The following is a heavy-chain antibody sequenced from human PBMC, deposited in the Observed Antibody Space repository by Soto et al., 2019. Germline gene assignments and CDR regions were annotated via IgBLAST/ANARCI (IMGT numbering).Heavy chain of an antibody. D-gene: IGHD2-2*01. CDR3: ARSQGSQYPQNWFDP. CDR1: GDSITSGDY. Sequence: PSETLSLTCTVSGDSITSGDYWSWIRQHPGKGLEWIGYIYYSGSTYRNPSLTSRVTISRDTSKNQIHLRLTSVTAADTAMYYCARSQGSQYPQNWFDPWGQGTLVTVSS. V-gene: IGHV4-31*03. J-gene: IGHJ5*02. CDR2: IYYSGST.